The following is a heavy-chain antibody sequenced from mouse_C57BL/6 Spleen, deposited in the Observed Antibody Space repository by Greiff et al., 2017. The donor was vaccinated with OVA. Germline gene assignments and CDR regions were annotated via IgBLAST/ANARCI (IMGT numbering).Heavy chain of an antibody. CDR3: TNYGSSYRWYFDV. Sequence: VQLKESGAELVRPGASVKLSCTASGFNIKDDYMHWVKQRPEQGLEWIGWIDPENGDTEYASKFQGKATITAGTSSNTAYLQLSSLTSEDTAVYYCTNYGSSYRWYFDVWGTGTTVTVSS. V-gene: IGHV14-4*01. CDR2: IDPENGDT. D-gene: IGHD1-1*01. J-gene: IGHJ1*03. CDR1: GFNIKDDY.